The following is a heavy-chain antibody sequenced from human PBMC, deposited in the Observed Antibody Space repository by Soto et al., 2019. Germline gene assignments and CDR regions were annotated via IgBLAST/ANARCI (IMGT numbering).Heavy chain of an antibody. CDR2: ISGSGGST. D-gene: IGHD3-9*01. V-gene: IGHV3-23*01. Sequence: PGGSLRLSCAASGFTFSSYAMSWVRQAPGKGLEWVSAISGSGGSTYYADSVKGRFTISRDNSKNTLYLQMNSLRAEDTAVYYCAKDSYDILTGYFSPFDCWGQGTLVTVSS. J-gene: IGHJ4*02. CDR3: AKDSYDILTGYFSPFDC. CDR1: GFTFSSYA.